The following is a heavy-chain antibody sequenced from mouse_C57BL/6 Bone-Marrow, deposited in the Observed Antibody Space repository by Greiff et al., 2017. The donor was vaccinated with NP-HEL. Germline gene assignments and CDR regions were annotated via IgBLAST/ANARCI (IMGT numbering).Heavy chain of an antibody. Sequence: QVQLQQPGAELVMPGASVKLSCKASGYTFTSYWMHWVKQRPGQGLEWIGEIDPSDSYTNYNQKFKGKSTLTVDKSSSTAYMQLSSLTSEDSAVYYCATSYYYGSHWWFDVWGTGTTVTVSS. D-gene: IGHD1-1*01. J-gene: IGHJ1*03. V-gene: IGHV1-69*01. CDR3: ATSYYYGSHWWFDV. CDR2: IDPSDSYT. CDR1: GYTFTSYW.